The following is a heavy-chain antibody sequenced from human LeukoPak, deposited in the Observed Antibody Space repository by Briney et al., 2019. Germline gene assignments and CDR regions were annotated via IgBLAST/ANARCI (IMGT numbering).Heavy chain of an antibody. Sequence: GGSLRLSCAASGFTFDDSVMSWVRQAPGKGLEWVSGINWNGGSTGYADSVKGRFTISRDNAKNSLYLQMSSLRAEDTALYYCARDWFTRLGELSPDRAFDYWGQGTLVTVSS. D-gene: IGHD3-16*02. J-gene: IGHJ4*02. CDR2: INWNGGST. V-gene: IGHV3-20*04. CDR1: GFTFDDSV. CDR3: ARDWFTRLGELSPDRAFDY.